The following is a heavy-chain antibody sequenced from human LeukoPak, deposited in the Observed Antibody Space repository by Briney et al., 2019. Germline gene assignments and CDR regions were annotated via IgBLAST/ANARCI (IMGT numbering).Heavy chain of an antibody. V-gene: IGHV3-30-3*01. Sequence: PGGSLRPSVAPLGSTFISFAMPGVPQAPGRGREGGAVISYDGSNKYYADSVKGRFTISRDNSKNTLYLQMNSLRAEDTAVYYCAKTLYCTGTSCSGYFDYWGQGTLVTVSS. CDR3: AKTLYCTGTSCSGYFDY. D-gene: IGHD2-2*01. J-gene: IGHJ4*02. CDR1: GSTFISFA. CDR2: ISYDGSNK.